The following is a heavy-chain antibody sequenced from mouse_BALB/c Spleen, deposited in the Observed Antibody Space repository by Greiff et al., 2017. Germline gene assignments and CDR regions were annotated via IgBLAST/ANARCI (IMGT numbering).Heavy chain of an antibody. J-gene: IGHJ3*01. CDR3: ARSGDFAY. V-gene: IGHV1-4*01. CDR1: GYTFTSYT. Sequence: QVQLKESGAELARPGASVKMSCKASGYTFTSYTIHWVKQRPGQGLEWIGYINPSSGYTNYNQKFKDKATLTADKSSSTAYMQLSSLTSEDSAVYYCARSGDFAYWGQGTLVTVSA. CDR2: INPSSGYT.